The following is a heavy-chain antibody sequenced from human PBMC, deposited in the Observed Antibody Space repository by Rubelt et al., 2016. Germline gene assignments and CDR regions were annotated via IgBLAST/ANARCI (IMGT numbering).Heavy chain of an antibody. J-gene: IGHJ4*02. CDR2: ISGSGGST. Sequence: GGSLRLSCAASGFTFSTYGMTWVRQAPGKGLEWVSAISGSGGSTYYADSVKGRFTISRDNAKNLLYLQMNIMTADDTAVYYCARDSAGVGVDYWGQGTLVSVSS. CDR3: ARDSAGVGVDY. D-gene: IGHD1-26*01. CDR1: GFTFSTYG. V-gene: IGHV3-23*01.